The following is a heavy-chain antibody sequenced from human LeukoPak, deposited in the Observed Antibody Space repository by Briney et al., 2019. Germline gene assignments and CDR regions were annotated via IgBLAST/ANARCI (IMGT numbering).Heavy chain of an antibody. CDR2: IYYSGST. CDR1: GGSXSSYY. Sequence: XXXSGGSXSSYYWSWIRQPPGKGLEWIGYIYYSGSTNYNPSLKRRVTISVDTSKKQFSLKLSSVNAADRAVYYCGXXXXXXXXYWGQXTLVTVSS. V-gene: IGHV4-59*01. CDR3: GXXXXXXXXY. J-gene: IGHJ4*02.